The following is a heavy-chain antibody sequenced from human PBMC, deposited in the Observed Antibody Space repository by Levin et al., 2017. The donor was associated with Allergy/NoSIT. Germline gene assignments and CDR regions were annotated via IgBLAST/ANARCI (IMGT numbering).Heavy chain of an antibody. CDR1: GGSISSSSYY. D-gene: IGHD3-9*01. CDR3: ARLGAARLRSPDLPYHDILTGYYPENWFDP. Sequence: SQTLSLTCTVSGGSISSSSYYWGWIRQPPGKGLEWIGSIYYSGSTYYNPSLKSRVTISVDTSKNQFSLKLSSVTAADTAVYYCARLGAARLRSPDLPYHDILTGYYPENWFDPWGQGTLVTVSS. CDR2: IYYSGST. V-gene: IGHV4-39*01. J-gene: IGHJ5*02.